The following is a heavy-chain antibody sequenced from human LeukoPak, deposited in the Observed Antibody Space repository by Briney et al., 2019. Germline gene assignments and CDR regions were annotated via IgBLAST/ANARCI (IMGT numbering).Heavy chain of an antibody. D-gene: IGHD1-26*01. J-gene: IGHJ4*02. CDR2: IRSKAYGGTT. CDR1: GFTFGDYA. CDR3: TRGRGSGNY. Sequence: GGSLRLACTASGFTFGDYAMSWLRQAPGKGLEWVGFIRSKAYGGTTEYAASVKGRFTISRDDSKSIAYLQMNSLKTEDTAVYYCTRGRGSGNYWGQGTLVTVSS. V-gene: IGHV3-49*03.